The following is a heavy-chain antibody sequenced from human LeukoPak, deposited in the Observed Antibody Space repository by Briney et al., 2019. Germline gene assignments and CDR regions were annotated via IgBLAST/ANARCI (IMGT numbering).Heavy chain of an antibody. V-gene: IGHV3-30*04. CDR2: ISHDGSAP. Sequence: GGSMRLSCAASGFTFNNYAMHWVRQAPGKGLEWVALISHDGSAPFYADSVKGRFIISKDSPQNTLYLQMNSLRPEDMAVYYCARERRGYYAEYWGQGTLVTVSS. D-gene: IGHD3-3*01. J-gene: IGHJ4*02. CDR1: GFTFNNYA. CDR3: ARERRGYYAEY.